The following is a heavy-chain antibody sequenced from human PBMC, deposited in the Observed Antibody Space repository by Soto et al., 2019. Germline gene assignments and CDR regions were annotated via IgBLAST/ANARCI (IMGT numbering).Heavy chain of an antibody. CDR2: IIPIFGTA. Sequence: QVQLVQSGAEVKKPGSSVKVSCKASGGTFSSYAISWVRQAPGQGLEWMGGIIPIFGTADYAQKFQGRVTITADESTSTAYMELSSLRSEDTAMYYCATHEIGHCISASCYKGGYYYGMDVWGQGTLVTVSS. V-gene: IGHV1-69*12. CDR1: GGTFSSYA. J-gene: IGHJ6*02. D-gene: IGHD2-2*02. CDR3: ATHEIGHCISASCYKGGYYYGMDV.